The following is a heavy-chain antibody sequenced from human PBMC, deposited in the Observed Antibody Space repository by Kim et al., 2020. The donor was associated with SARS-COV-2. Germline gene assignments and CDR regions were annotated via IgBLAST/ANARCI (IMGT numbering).Heavy chain of an antibody. J-gene: IGHJ6*02. Sequence: GGSLRLSCAASGFTFSSYWMSWVRLAPGKGLEWVANIKQDGSEKYFDSVKGRFTISRDNAKNSLYLQMNSRRAEDTAVYYCARVYIYYYDGMDVWGQGTTVTVSS. CDR3: ARVYIYYYDGMDV. CDR2: IKQDGSEK. V-gene: IGHV3-7*03. CDR1: GFTFSSYW.